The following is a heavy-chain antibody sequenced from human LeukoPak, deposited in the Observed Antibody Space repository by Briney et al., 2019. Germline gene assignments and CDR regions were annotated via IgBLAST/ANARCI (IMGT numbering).Heavy chain of an antibody. J-gene: IGHJ5*02. Sequence: SVKVSCKASGGTFSSYAISWVRQAPGQGLEWMGGIIPIFGTANYAQKFQGRVTITADESTSTAYMELGSLRSEDTAVYYCARRYYYDSSGYKFDPWGQGTLVTVSS. CDR3: ARRYYYDSSGYKFDP. CDR1: GGTFSSYA. CDR2: IIPIFGTA. D-gene: IGHD3-22*01. V-gene: IGHV1-69*13.